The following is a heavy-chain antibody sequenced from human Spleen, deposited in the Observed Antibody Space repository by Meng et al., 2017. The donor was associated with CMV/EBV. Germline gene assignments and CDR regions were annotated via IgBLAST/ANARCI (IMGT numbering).Heavy chain of an antibody. Sequence: ASVKVSCKASGYTFTGYYMHWVRQAPGQGLEWMGWINPNSGGTNYAQKLQGRVTMTTDTSTSTAYMELRSLRSDDTAVYYCAREDRASGSYYNYYYGMDVWGQGTTVTVSS. J-gene: IGHJ6*02. V-gene: IGHV1-2*02. CDR1: GYTFTGYY. CDR2: INPNSGGT. D-gene: IGHD1-26*01. CDR3: AREDRASGSYYNYYYGMDV.